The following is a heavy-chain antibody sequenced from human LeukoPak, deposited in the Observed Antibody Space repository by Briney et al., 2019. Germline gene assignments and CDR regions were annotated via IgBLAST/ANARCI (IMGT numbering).Heavy chain of an antibody. CDR1: GFTFSSFA. J-gene: IGHJ4*02. V-gene: IGHV3-64D*09. CDR2: ISSNGGST. D-gene: IGHD5-18*01. Sequence: PGGSLRLSCSASGFTFSSFAMHWVRQAPGKGLEYVSAISSNGGSTYNADSVKGRFTISRDNSKNTLYLQMSSLRAEDTAVYYCRGYSYGSVDYFDYWGQGTLVTVSS. CDR3: RGYSYGSVDYFDY.